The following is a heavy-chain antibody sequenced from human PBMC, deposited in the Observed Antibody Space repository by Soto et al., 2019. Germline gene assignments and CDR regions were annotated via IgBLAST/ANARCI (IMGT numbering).Heavy chain of an antibody. V-gene: IGHV4-39*01. CDR2: IYYSGST. J-gene: IGHJ4*02. Sequence: SETLSLTCTVSGGSISSSSYYWGWIRQPPGKGLEWIGSIYYSGSTYYNPSLKSRVTISVDTSKNQFSLKLSSVTAADTAVYYCARLIVGDTDLFDYWGQGTLVTVSS. CDR3: ARLIVGDTDLFDY. CDR1: GGSISSSSYY. D-gene: IGHD1-26*01.